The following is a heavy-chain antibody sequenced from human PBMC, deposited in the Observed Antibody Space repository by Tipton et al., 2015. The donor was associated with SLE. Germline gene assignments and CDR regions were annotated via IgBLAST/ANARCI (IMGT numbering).Heavy chain of an antibody. CDR1: GFTFEDYG. J-gene: IGHJ3*01. CDR3: VKGSLVVVVSPFDV. CDR2: VSWEGAET. D-gene: IGHD3-22*01. Sequence: SLRLSCAASGFTFEDYGLHWVRQAPGKGLEWVAGVSWEGAETGYADSVRGRFTISRDNAKKSLYLQMNSLTIEDTALYYRVKGSLVVVVSPFDVWGQGTMVTVSS. V-gene: IGHV3-9*01.